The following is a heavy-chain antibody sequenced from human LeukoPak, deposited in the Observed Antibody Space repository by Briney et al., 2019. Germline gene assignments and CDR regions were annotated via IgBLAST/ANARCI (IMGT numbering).Heavy chain of an antibody. Sequence: GESLKISCKSSGYSFTSYWIGWVRQMPGKGLEWMGIIYPGDSDTRYSPSFQGQVTISADKSISTAYLQWSSLKASDTAMYYCARHHASSGYYLDYWGQGTLVTVSS. CDR2: IYPGDSDT. CDR1: GYSFTSYW. D-gene: IGHD3-22*01. V-gene: IGHV5-51*01. CDR3: ARHHASSGYYLDY. J-gene: IGHJ4*02.